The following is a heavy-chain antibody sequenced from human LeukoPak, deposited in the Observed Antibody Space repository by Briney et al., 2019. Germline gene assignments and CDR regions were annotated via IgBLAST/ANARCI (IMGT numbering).Heavy chain of an antibody. CDR2: IYYSGST. CDR1: GGSISSYY. D-gene: IGHD3-3*01. Sequence: NPSETLSLTCTVSGGSISSYYWGWIRQSPGKGLEWIGSIYYSGSTYYNPSLKSRVTISVDTSKNQFSLKLSSVTAADTAVYYCALTWSGYYKHFDYWGQGTLVTVSS. J-gene: IGHJ4*02. CDR3: ALTWSGYYKHFDY. V-gene: IGHV4-39*01.